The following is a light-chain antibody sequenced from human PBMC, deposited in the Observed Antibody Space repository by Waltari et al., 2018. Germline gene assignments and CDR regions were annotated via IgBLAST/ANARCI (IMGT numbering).Light chain of an antibody. V-gene: IGKV3-15*01. CDR2: DAS. CDR1: QSVSSN. J-gene: IGKJ5*01. CDR3: QLYNRWPPIT. Sequence: EIVMTQSPATLSVSPGETATLSCRASQSVSSNVAWYQKKPGQAPRLLIYDASTRAPSIPARFRGSGSGTEFTLTISSLQSEDFAVYYCQLYNRWPPITFGHGTRLEI.